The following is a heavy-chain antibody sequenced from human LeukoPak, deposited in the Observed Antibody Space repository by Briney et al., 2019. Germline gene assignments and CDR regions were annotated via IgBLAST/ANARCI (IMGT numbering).Heavy chain of an antibody. D-gene: IGHD6-19*01. CDR2: SSAYNGNT. CDR1: GYTFTSYG. CDR3: ARHEWLVPDPTGWFDP. Sequence: ASVKVSCKASGYTFTSYGISWVRQAPGQGLEWMGWSSAYNGNTNYAQKLQGRVTMTTDTSTSTAYMELRSLRSDDTAVYYCARHEWLVPDPTGWFDPWGQGTLVTVSS. V-gene: IGHV1-18*01. J-gene: IGHJ5*02.